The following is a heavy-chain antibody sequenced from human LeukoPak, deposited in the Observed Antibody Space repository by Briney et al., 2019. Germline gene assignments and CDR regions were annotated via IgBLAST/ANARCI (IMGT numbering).Heavy chain of an antibody. CDR2: IYYNGIT. Sequence: SQTLSLTCTVSGGSISSGDYYWSWIRQPPGKGLEWIASIYYNGITYYNPSLRSRIFISVDTSKNQFSLKLSSMTAADTAVYYCAGHSAPDSRWFDPWGQGTLVTVSS. D-gene: IGHD6-13*01. V-gene: IGHV4-30-4*08. J-gene: IGHJ5*02. CDR1: GGSISSGDYY. CDR3: AGHSAPDSRWFDP.